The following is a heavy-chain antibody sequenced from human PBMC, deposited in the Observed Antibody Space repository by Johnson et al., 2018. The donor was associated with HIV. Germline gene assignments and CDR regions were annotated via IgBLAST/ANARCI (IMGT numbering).Heavy chain of an antibody. CDR3: AKDPRFSNGGAFDV. CDR1: GFTFSSYA. Sequence: VQLVESGGGVVQPGRSLRLSCAASGFTFSSYAMHWVRQAPGKGLEWVAVVSYDGSNKYYADSVKGRFTISRDNSKNTLYLQLNGLRAEDTAVYYCAKDPRFSNGGAFDVWGQGTMVTVSS. V-gene: IGHV3-30*04. J-gene: IGHJ3*01. D-gene: IGHD3-16*01. CDR2: VSYDGSNK.